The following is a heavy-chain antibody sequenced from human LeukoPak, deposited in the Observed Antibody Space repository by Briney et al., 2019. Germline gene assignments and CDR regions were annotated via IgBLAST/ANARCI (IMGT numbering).Heavy chain of an antibody. CDR1: GLTFSNYA. Sequence: PGGSLRLSCTGSGLTFSNYAMHWGRQAPGKGLEWVAVISYDGSRKDYTDSVKGRFTISRDNSKNTLYLQMNSLRAEDTAVYYCAKFGVLFDYWGQGTLVTVSS. J-gene: IGHJ4*02. V-gene: IGHV3-30*04. CDR2: ISYDGSRK. D-gene: IGHD3-16*01. CDR3: AKFGVLFDY.